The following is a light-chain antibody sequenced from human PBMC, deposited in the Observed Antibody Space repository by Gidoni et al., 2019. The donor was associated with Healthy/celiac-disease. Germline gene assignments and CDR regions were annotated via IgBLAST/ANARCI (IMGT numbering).Light chain of an antibody. V-gene: IGKV3-11*01. J-gene: IGKJ2*03. Sequence: IVLTQSPATLSLSPGERATLSCRASQSVSSYLAWYQPKPGQAPRLLIYDASNRATGIPARFSGSGSGTDFTLTISSLEPEDFAVYYCQQRSNWPYSFGQGTKLEIK. CDR2: DAS. CDR1: QSVSSY. CDR3: QQRSNWPYS.